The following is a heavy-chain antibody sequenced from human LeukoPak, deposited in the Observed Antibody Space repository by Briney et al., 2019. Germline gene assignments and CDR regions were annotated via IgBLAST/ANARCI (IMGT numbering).Heavy chain of an antibody. CDR1: GYTFTSYY. CDR3: ASRFGYDSSGSFDY. Sequence: ASVKVSCKASGYTFTSYYMHWVRQAPGQGLEWMGWINPNSGGTNYAQKFQGRVTMTRDTSISTAYMELSRLRSDDTAVYYCASRFGYDSSGSFDYWGQGTLVTVSS. D-gene: IGHD3-22*01. V-gene: IGHV1-2*02. J-gene: IGHJ4*02. CDR2: INPNSGGT.